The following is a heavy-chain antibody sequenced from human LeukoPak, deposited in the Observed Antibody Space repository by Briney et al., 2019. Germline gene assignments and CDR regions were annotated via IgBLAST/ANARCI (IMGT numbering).Heavy chain of an antibody. CDR1: EFTFSDYS. V-gene: IGHV3-21*04. J-gene: IGHJ5*02. D-gene: IGHD4-17*01. CDR3: GKDTVVKGIGFWFDP. CDR2: ISSSSRYI. Sequence: GGSLRLSCAASEFTFSDYSMNWVRQAPGKGLEWVASISSSSRYIYYADSVKGRFTVSRDNSKNSLYLQMNSLRTEDTAFYYCGKDTVVKGIGFWFDPWGQGTLVTVSS.